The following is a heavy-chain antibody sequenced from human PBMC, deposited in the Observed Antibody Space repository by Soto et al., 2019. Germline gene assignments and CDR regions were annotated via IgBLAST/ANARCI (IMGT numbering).Heavy chain of an antibody. J-gene: IGHJ4*02. D-gene: IGHD6-25*01. V-gene: IGHV3-53*01. CDR2: IYSGGTL. CDR1: GFTVTINY. CDR3: RGYGS. Sequence: EVQVVESGGGLVQPGGSLRLSCAVSGFTVTINYMSWVRQAPGKGLEWVSVIYSGGTLYYANSVKGLFTISRDTSKNNLYLQMNNLRADDTAVYYCRGYGSWGKGILVTFCS.